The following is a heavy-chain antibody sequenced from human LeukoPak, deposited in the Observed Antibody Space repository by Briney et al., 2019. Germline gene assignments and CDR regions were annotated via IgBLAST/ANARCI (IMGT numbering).Heavy chain of an antibody. V-gene: IGHV4-39*01. CDR2: IYYSGST. Sequence: SETLSLTCTVSGGSISSSRYYWGWIRQPPGKGLEWIGSIYYSGSTHYNPSLKSRVTISVDTSKNQFSLELRSVTAADTAVYYCARIAAAGKGLRNYFDYWGQGTLVTVSS. CDR3: ARIAAAGKGLRNYFDY. J-gene: IGHJ4*02. CDR1: GGSISSSRYY. D-gene: IGHD6-13*01.